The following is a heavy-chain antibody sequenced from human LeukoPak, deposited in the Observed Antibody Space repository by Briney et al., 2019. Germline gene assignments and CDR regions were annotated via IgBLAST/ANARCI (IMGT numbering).Heavy chain of an antibody. D-gene: IGHD3-10*01. J-gene: IGHJ4*02. CDR2: IYPGDSDT. CDR1: GYSFTSYW. CDR3: ARAYYYGSGSYYNVGY. V-gene: IGHV5-51*01. Sequence: GESLKISCKGSGYSFTSYWFGWVRQMPGRGLEWMGIIYPGDSDTRYSPSFQGQVTISADKSISTAYLQWSSLKASDTAMYYCARAYYYGSGSYYNVGYWGQGTLVTVSS.